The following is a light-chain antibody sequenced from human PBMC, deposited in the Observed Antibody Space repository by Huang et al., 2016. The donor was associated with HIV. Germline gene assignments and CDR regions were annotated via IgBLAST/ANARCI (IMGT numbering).Light chain of an antibody. CDR1: QSVSTY. CDR2: DAS. CDR3: HQRSNWPPSIT. J-gene: IGKJ5*01. V-gene: IGKV3-11*01. Sequence: EIVLTQSPATLSLSPGERATLSCRASQSVSTYLAWYQQKPGQAPRLLIYDASIRATGIPARFSGSGSGTDFTLTISSLEPEDFAVYYCHQRSNWPPSITFGQGTRLEMK.